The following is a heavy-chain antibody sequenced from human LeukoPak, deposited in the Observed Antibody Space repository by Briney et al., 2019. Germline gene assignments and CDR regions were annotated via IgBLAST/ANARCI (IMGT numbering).Heavy chain of an antibody. V-gene: IGHV1-2*02. CDR1: GYTFTGYY. CDR2: INPNSGGT. D-gene: IGHD6-13*01. CDR3: ASFRAYSSSPNYFDY. J-gene: IGHJ4*02. Sequence: ASVKVSCKASGYTFTGYYMHWVRQAPGQGLEWMGWINPNSGGTNYAQKFQGRVTMTRDTSISTAYMELSRLRSDDTAVYYYASFRAYSSSPNYFDYWGQGTLVTVSS.